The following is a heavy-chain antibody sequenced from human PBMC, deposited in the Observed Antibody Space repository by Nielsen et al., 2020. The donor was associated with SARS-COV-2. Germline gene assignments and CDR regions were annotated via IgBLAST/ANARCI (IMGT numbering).Heavy chain of an antibody. CDR3: ARQRTEDY. Sequence: ASVKVSCKASGYTFSTYGISWVRQAPGQGLEWMGWISGYNGNTNHAQKFQGRVSMTTDTSTTTAYMELRSLRSDDTAVYYCARQRTEDYWGQGTLVTVSS. J-gene: IGHJ4*02. CDR2: ISGYNGNT. CDR1: GYTFSTYG. V-gene: IGHV1-18*01.